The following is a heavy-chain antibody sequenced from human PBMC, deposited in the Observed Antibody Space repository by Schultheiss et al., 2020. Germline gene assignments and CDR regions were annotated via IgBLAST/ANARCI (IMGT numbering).Heavy chain of an antibody. J-gene: IGHJ4*02. CDR1: GFTFSSYW. CDR3: AKVSGDYGGLGY. D-gene: IGHD4-23*01. V-gene: IGHV3-33*05. Sequence: GGSLRLSCAASGFTFSSYWMSWVRQAPGKGLEWVAVISYDGSNKYYADSVNGRFTISRANSKNTLYLQMNSLRAEDTAVYYCAKVSGDYGGLGYWGQGTLVTVSA. CDR2: ISYDGSNK.